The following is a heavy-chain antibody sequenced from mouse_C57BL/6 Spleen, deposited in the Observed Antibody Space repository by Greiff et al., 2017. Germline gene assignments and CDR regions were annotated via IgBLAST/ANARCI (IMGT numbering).Heavy chain of an antibody. Sequence: QVQLKESGPGILQPSQTLSLTCSFSGFSLSTFGMGVGWIRQPSGKGLEWLAHIWWDDDKYYNPALKSRLTISKDTSKNQVFLKIANVDTADTATYYCARMRMFYYGSSSYWYFDVWGTGTTVTVSS. D-gene: IGHD1-1*01. V-gene: IGHV8-8*01. CDR1: GFSLSTFGMG. J-gene: IGHJ1*03. CDR3: ARMRMFYYGSSSYWYFDV. CDR2: IWWDDDK.